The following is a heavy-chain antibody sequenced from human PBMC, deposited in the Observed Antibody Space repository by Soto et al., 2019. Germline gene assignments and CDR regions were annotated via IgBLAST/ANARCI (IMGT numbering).Heavy chain of an antibody. J-gene: IGHJ4*02. CDR1: GGTFSSYA. V-gene: IGHV1-69*01. CDR3: AGPSYYGDYGYFDY. Sequence: QVQLVQSGAEVKKPGSSVKVSCKASGGTFSSYAISWVRQAPGQGLEWMGGIMPIFGTAHYAQEFQGRVTITADESTSTAYMELSSLRSEDTAVSYCAGPSYYGDYGYFDYWGQGTLVTVSS. D-gene: IGHD4-17*01. CDR2: IMPIFGTA.